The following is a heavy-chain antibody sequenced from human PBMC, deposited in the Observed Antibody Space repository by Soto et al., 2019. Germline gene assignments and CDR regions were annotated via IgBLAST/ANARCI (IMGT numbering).Heavy chain of an antibody. CDR1: GGTFSSYA. CDR2: IIPIFGTA. D-gene: IGHD6-19*01. CDR3: ARGAGGGIAVAPRGYFDY. V-gene: IGHV1-69*01. J-gene: IGHJ4*02. Sequence: QVQLVQSGAEVKKPGSSVKVSGKASGGTFSSYAISWVRQAPGQGLEWMGGIIPIFGTANYAQKFQGRVTITADESTSTAYMELSSLRSEDTAVYYCARGAGGGIAVAPRGYFDYWGQGTLVTVSS.